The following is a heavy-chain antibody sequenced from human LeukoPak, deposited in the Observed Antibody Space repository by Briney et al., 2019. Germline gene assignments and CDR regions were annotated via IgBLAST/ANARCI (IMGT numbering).Heavy chain of an antibody. D-gene: IGHD3-10*01. Sequence: ASVKISCKASGYIFTNYYLYWVRQAPGQGLEWMGWISAYNGNTNYAQKLQGRVTMTTDTSTSTAYMELRSLRSDDTAVYYCARDSWFGETFDYWGQGTLVTVSS. CDR1: GYIFTNYY. CDR2: ISAYNGNT. J-gene: IGHJ4*02. CDR3: ARDSWFGETFDY. V-gene: IGHV1-18*04.